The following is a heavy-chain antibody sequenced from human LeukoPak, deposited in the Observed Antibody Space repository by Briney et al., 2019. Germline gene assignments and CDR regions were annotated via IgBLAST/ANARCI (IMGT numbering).Heavy chain of an antibody. CDR1: GFTFSSYS. V-gene: IGHV3-21*01. D-gene: IGHD4-17*01. CDR2: ISSSSSYI. Sequence: GGSLRLSCAASGFTFSSYSMNWVRQAPGKGLEWVSSISSSSSYIYYADSVKGRFTISRDNAKNSLYLQMNSLRAEDTAVYYCARDSYGDYFSWFDPWGQGTLVTVSS. J-gene: IGHJ5*02. CDR3: ARDSYGDYFSWFDP.